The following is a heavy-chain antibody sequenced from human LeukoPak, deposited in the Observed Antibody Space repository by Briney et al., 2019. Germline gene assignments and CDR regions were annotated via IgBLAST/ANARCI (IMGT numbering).Heavy chain of an antibody. CDR2: IKQDGSEK. CDR1: GFTFSSYW. CDR3: ARQPNHFDY. V-gene: IGHV3-7*01. Sequence: GGSLRLSCAASGFTFSSYWMSWVRQPPGKGLEWVANIKQDGSEKWNVDSVKGRFTISRDNAKNSLYLQMNSLRAEDTAVYYCARQPNHFDYWGQGTLVTVSS. J-gene: IGHJ4*02.